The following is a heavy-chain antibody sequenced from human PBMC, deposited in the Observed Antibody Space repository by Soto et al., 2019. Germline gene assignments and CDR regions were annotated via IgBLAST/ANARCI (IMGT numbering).Heavy chain of an antibody. CDR3: ARQVTVTMHLGYYYYGMDV. CDR2: IYPGDSDT. Sequence: PGESLKISCKGSGYSFTSYWIGWVRQMPGKGLEWMGIIYPGDSDTRYSPSFQGQVTISADKSISTAYLQWSSLKASDTAMYYCARQVTVTMHLGYYYYGMDVWGQGTTVTVSS. D-gene: IGHD4-4*01. J-gene: IGHJ6*02. CDR1: GYSFTSYW. V-gene: IGHV5-51*01.